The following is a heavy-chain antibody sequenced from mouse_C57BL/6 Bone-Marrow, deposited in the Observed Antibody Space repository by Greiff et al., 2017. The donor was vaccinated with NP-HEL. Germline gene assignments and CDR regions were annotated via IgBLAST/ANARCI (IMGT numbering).Heavy chain of an antibody. CDR1: GFTFTDYY. J-gene: IGHJ4*01. CDR2: IRNKANGYTT. Sequence: EVHLVESGGGLVQPGGSLSLSCAASGFTFTDYYVSWVRQPPGKALEWLGFIRNKANGYTTEYSASVKGRFTISRDNSQSILYLQMNALRAEDSATYYCARWLLRAMDYWGQGTSVTVSS. D-gene: IGHD2-3*01. V-gene: IGHV7-3*01. CDR3: ARWLLRAMDY.